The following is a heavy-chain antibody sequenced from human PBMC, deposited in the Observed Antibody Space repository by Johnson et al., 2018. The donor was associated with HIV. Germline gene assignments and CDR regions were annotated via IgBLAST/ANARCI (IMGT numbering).Heavy chain of an antibody. CDR3: ASGEAVAGNAFDI. V-gene: IGHV3-11*04. D-gene: IGHD6-19*01. J-gene: IGHJ3*02. CDR2: ISTSGATL. CDR1: GFTFNDYY. Sequence: QVQVVESGGGLVQPGRSLRLSCAASGFTFNDYYMSWIRQAPGKGLAWLSYISTSGATLYYADSVKGRFTISRDNAKNSLYLQMNSLRAEDTAVYYCASGEAVAGNAFDIWGQGTMVTVSS.